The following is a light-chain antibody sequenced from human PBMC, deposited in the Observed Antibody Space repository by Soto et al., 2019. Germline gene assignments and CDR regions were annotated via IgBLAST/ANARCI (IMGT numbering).Light chain of an antibody. CDR3: ASWDSTRSGGV. CDR2: DNN. Sequence: QSVLTQPPSVSAAPGQKVTISCSGNRYNIGNNFVSWYNQRPGTAPKLLIYDNNKRPSGIPDRFSGSRSATSATLDITGLQTGGGGDYHCASWDSTRSGGVFGGGPKLPAL. J-gene: IGLJ3*02. V-gene: IGLV1-51*01. CDR1: RYNIGNNF.